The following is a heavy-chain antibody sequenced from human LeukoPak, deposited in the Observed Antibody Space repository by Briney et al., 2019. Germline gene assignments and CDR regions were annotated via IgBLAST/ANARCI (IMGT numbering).Heavy chain of an antibody. CDR3: ARASEGIGYFDT. D-gene: IGHD3-16*01. Sequence: SETLSLTCIVSGDSITNHYWSLIRRPPGKGLEWIGYIYYSGSINYNPSLKSRLTMSIETSQKQFSLQLISVTAADTAIYYCARASEGIGYFDTWGRGSLVTVSS. J-gene: IGHJ4*02. CDR1: GDSITNHY. V-gene: IGHV4-59*11. CDR2: IYYSGSI.